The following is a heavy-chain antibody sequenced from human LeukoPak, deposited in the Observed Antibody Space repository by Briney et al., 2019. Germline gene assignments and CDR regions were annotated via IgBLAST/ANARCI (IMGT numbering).Heavy chain of an antibody. CDR2: IYTSGST. J-gene: IGHJ5*02. CDR3: ARDRLQLWLRDNWFDP. V-gene: IGHV4-4*07. Sequence: PSETLSLTCTVSGDSISSYYWSWIRQPAGKGLEWIGRIYTSGSTNYNPSLKSRVTMSVDTSKNQFSLKLSSVTAADTAVYYCARDRLQLWLRDNWFDPWGQGTLVTVSS. D-gene: IGHD5-18*01. CDR1: GDSISSYY.